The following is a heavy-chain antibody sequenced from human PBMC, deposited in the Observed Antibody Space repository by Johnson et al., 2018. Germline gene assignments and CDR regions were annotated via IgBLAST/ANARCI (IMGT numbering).Heavy chain of an antibody. Sequence: VQLVQSGGGLVKPGGSLRLSCAASGFTFNNAWMNWVRQAPGKGLEWVGRVKRKTEGGTTDYAAPVKGRFTIPRDDSKNTLYLQMNRLKTEDTAVYYCITLDFKAAYWGQGTLVTVSS. V-gene: IGHV3-15*07. CDR3: ITLDFKAAY. CDR2: VKRKTEGGTT. J-gene: IGHJ1*01. D-gene: IGHD6-25*01. CDR1: GFTFNNAW.